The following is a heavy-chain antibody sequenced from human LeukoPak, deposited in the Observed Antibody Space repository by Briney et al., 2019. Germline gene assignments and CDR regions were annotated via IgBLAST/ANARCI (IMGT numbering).Heavy chain of an antibody. CDR1: GFTFSSYS. Sequence: GGSLRLSCAASGFTFSSYSMNWVRQAPGKGLEWVSSISSSSSYIYYADSVKGRFTISRDNAKNSLYLQMNSLRAEDTAVYYCARASTLLWFGELLSLDYWGHGTLVTVSS. V-gene: IGHV3-21*01. J-gene: IGHJ4*01. CDR3: ARASTLLWFGELLSLDY. CDR2: ISSSSSYI. D-gene: IGHD3-10*01.